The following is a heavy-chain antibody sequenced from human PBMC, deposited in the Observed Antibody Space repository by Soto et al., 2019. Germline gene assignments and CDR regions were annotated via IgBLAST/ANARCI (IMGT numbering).Heavy chain of an antibody. CDR3: ARDFSPRDYDSSGYYYADDY. J-gene: IGHJ4*02. CDR2: ISAYNGNT. D-gene: IGHD3-22*01. Sequence: ASVKVSCKASGYTFASYGISWVRQAPGQGLEWMGWISAYNGNTNYAQKLQGRVTMTTDTSTSTAYMELRSLRSDDTAVYYCARDFSPRDYDSSGYYYADDYWGQGTLVTVSS. V-gene: IGHV1-18*01. CDR1: GYTFASYG.